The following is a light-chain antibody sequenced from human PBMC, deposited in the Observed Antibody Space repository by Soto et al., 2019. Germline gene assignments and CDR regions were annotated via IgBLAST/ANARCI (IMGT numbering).Light chain of an antibody. J-gene: IGKJ5*01. CDR2: AAN. CDR3: QQSNNPPLT. V-gene: IGKV1-39*01. Sequence: DIQMTQSPSSLSASVGDRATITCRASQSISSYLNWYRQRPGNDPKLLIFAANTLQSGVPSRFSGSGSGTDFTLTISSLQPEDFGTYYCQQSNNPPLTFGQGTRWRL. CDR1: QSISSY.